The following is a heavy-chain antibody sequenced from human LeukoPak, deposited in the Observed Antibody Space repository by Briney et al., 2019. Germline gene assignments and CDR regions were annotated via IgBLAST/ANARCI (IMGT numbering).Heavy chain of an antibody. CDR3: ARANLAGSSADYYYYYMDV. J-gene: IGHJ6*03. V-gene: IGHV4-38-2*02. CDR1: GYSISSGYY. D-gene: IGHD6-6*01. CDR2: TYHSGST. Sequence: SETLSLTCTVSGYSISSGYYWGWIRQPPGKRLEWIGSTYHSGSTYYNPSLKSRVTISVDTSKNQFSLKLSSVTAADTAVYYCARANLAGSSADYYYYYMDVWGKGTTVTVSS.